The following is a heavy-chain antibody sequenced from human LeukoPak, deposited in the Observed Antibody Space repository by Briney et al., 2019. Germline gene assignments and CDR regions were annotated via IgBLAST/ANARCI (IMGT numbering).Heavy chain of an antibody. J-gene: IGHJ3*02. D-gene: IGHD3-10*01. CDR3: AKDTFGGGALDI. Sequence: PGGSLRLSCAASGFTFSSYGMHWVRQAPGKGLEWVAVISYDGSNKYYADSVKGRFTISRDNSKNTLYLQMNSLRAEDTAVYYCAKDTFGGGALDIWGQGTMVTVSS. CDR1: GFTFSSYG. CDR2: ISYDGSNK. V-gene: IGHV3-30*18.